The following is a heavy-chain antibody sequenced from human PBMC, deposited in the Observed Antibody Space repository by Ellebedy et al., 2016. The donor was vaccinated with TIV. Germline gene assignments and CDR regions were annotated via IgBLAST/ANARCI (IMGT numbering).Heavy chain of an antibody. CDR1: GFTFDDYG. CDR2: INWNGGSI. V-gene: IGHV3-20*04. D-gene: IGHD3-10*01. Sequence: PGGSLRLSCAASGFTFDDYGMSWVRQAPGKGLEWVSGINWNGGSISYVDSVKGRFTISRDNAKNSLHLQMNSLRAEDTALYYCARNNNYYGAGSYYNFNYYFDYWGQGTLVTVSS. J-gene: IGHJ4*02. CDR3: ARNNNYYGAGSYYNFNYYFDY.